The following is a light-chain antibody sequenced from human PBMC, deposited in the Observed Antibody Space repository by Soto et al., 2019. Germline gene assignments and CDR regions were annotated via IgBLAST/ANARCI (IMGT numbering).Light chain of an antibody. CDR1: QILVYMDGNHY. CDR2: KVS. J-gene: IGKJ1*01. V-gene: IGKV2-30*01. Sequence: DVVMTQSPLSLPVTLGQPASISCRSSQILVYMDGNHYLNWFQRRLGQSPRRLIYKVSERDSGVPDRFRGRGSGTDFTLNISRVEAEDVGVYYCMQFTHWPWTLGQGTKVDI. CDR3: MQFTHWPWT.